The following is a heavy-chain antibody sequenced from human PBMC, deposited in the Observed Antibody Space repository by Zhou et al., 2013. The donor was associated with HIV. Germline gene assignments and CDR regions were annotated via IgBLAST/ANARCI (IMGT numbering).Heavy chain of an antibody. CDR2: INTNSGVH. J-gene: IGHJ4*02. CDR1: GYIFTGYF. CDR3: ARELTLAPRRGLAY. Sequence: QVQLVQSGAEMKKPGASVKVSCKASGYIFTGYFMHWVRQAPGQGLEWMGWINTNSGVHTFPAVLQSSGLYSLTVTRDTSINTAYMELSRLTSDDTAVFYCARELTLAPRRGLAYWGQGTLVTVSS. V-gene: IGHV1-2*04. D-gene: IGHD6-6*01.